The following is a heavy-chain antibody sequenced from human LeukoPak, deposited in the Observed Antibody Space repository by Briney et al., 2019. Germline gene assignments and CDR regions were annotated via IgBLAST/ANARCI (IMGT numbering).Heavy chain of an antibody. CDR3: ARDSRWGYFDY. D-gene: IGHD4-23*01. J-gene: IGHJ4*02. CDR1: GFTFSSYS. V-gene: IGHV3-21*01. Sequence: GGSLRLSCAASGFTFSSYSMNWVRQAPGKGLEWVSSISSSSSYIYYADSVKGRFTISRDNAKNSLYLQMNSLRAEGTAVYYCARDSRWGYFDYWGQGTPVTVSS. CDR2: ISSSSSYI.